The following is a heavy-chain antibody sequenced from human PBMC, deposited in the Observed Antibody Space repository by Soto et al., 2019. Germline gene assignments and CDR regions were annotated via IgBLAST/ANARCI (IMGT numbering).Heavy chain of an antibody. J-gene: IGHJ3*02. V-gene: IGHV3-48*03. D-gene: IGHD3-22*01. CDR3: ARDVYDSSGYYGTGYRAFDI. Sequence: GGSLRLSCAASGFTFSSYEMNWVRQAPGEGLEWVSYISSSGSTIYYADSVKGRFTISRDNAKNSLYLQMNSLRAEDTAVYYCARDVYDSSGYYGTGYRAFDIWGQGTMVTVSS. CDR1: GFTFSSYE. CDR2: ISSSGSTI.